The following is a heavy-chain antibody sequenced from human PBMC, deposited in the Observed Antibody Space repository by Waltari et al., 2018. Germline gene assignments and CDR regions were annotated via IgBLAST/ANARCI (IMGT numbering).Heavy chain of an antibody. Sequence: EVQLVESGGGLVKPGGSLRPSCEASGFTFSAYSMNWFRQAPGKGLEWVSSISGDTKYIYYADSVNGRFTISSDDAKDSLYLKMNSLRVEDTAVYYCARDRRGYFDYWGQGTLVTVSS. CDR1: GFTFSAYS. D-gene: IGHD3-16*01. CDR2: ISGDTKYI. V-gene: IGHV3-21*01. J-gene: IGHJ4*02. CDR3: ARDRRGYFDY.